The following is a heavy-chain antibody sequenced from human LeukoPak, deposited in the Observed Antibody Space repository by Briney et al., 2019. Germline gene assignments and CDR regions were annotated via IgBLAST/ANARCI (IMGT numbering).Heavy chain of an antibody. V-gene: IGHV3-23*01. CDR2: ISGSGGST. CDR1: GFTFSSYA. CDR3: ARLDESEGDY. J-gene: IGHJ4*02. Sequence: TGGSLRLSCAASGFTFSSYAMSWVRQAPGKGLEWVSAISGSGGSTYYADSVKGRFTISRDNAKNSLFLQISNLSAEDTAVYYCARLDESEGDYWGQGTLLTVSS.